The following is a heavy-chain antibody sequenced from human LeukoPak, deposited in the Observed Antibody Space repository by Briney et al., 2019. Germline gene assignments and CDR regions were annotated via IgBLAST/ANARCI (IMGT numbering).Heavy chain of an antibody. J-gene: IGHJ4*02. Sequence: GGSLRLLCAASGFTLSSYLKHWVRQAPGKGLVGVSRIICYWRLTRYADFVKGRFTIPRDHAKNTLYLQMNSLRAEDTAVYYGAGGYDIFNYWGQGTLVTVSS. CDR3: AGGYDIFNY. CDR1: GFTLSSYL. CDR2: IICYWRLT. D-gene: IGHD3-9*01. V-gene: IGHV3-74*01.